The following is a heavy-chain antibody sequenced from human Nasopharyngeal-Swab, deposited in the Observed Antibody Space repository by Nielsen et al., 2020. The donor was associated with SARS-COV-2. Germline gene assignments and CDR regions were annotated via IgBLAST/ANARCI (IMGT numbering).Heavy chain of an antibody. CDR3: ARARNYGDYTGTYYYYGMDV. V-gene: IGHV4-59*01. Sequence: SETLSLTCTVSGGSISSYYWSWIRQPPGKGLEWIGYIYYSGSTNYNPSLKSRVTISVDTSKNQFSLKLSSVTDADTAVYYCARARNYGDYTGTYYYYGMDVWGQGTTVTVSS. J-gene: IGHJ6*02. CDR2: IYYSGST. D-gene: IGHD4-17*01. CDR1: GGSISSYY.